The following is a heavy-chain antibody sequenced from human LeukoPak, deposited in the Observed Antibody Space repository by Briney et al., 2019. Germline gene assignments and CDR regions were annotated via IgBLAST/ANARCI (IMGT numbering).Heavy chain of an antibody. J-gene: IGHJ4*02. CDR3: AKVPTGVGSGSY. CDR1: GFTFSSYG. D-gene: IGHD3-10*01. Sequence: GGSLRLSCAASGFTFSSYGMHWVRQAPGKGLEWVAVIIHDGSNKDYADSVKGRFTISRDNSKNTLYLQMSSLRTEDTAVYYCAKVPTGVGSGSYWGQGTLVTVSS. CDR2: IIHDGSNK. V-gene: IGHV3-30*18.